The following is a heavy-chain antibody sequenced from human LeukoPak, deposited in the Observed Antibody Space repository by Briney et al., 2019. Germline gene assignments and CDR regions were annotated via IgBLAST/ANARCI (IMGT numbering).Heavy chain of an antibody. CDR2: IYYSGNT. J-gene: IGHJ6*03. CDR1: GGSISSSSYY. V-gene: IGHV4-39*01. Sequence: SETLSLTCTVSGGSISSSSYYWGWIRQPPGKGLEWIGSIYYSGNTYYNPSLKSRVTISVDTSKNQFSLKLSSVTAADTAVHYCARQGNYYYMDVWGKGTTVTVSS. CDR3: ARQGNYYYMDV.